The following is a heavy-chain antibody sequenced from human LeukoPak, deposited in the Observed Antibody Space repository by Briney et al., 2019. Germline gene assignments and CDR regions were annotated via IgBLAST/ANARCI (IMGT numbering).Heavy chain of an antibody. V-gene: IGHV3-11*03. CDR3: ARNLEYNWNDVPYYGMDV. Sequence: GGSLRLSCAASGFTFSDYYMSWIRQAPGKGLEWVSYISSSSSYTNYADSVKGRFTISRDNAKNSLYLQMNSLRADDTAVYYCARNLEYNWNDVPYYGMDVWGKGTTVTVSS. CDR1: GFTFSDYY. CDR2: ISSSSSYT. J-gene: IGHJ6*04. D-gene: IGHD1-1*01.